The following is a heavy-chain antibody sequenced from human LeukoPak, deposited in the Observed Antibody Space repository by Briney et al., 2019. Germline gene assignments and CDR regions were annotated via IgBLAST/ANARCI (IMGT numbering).Heavy chain of an antibody. CDR2: IRYDGSNK. J-gene: IGHJ5*01. CDR3: ARVAVSGPTGWFDS. Sequence: GGSLRLSCAASGFTFSSYGMHWVRQAPGKGLEWVSFIRYDGSNKYYADSVKGRFTISRDNVDNVVYLQMNSLGAEDTAVYYCARVAVSGPTGWFDSWGQGILVTVSS. D-gene: IGHD2-8*02. CDR1: GFTFSSYG. V-gene: IGHV3-30*02.